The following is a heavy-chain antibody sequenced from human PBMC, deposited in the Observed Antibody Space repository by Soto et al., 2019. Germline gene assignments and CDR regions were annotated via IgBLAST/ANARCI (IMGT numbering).Heavy chain of an antibody. V-gene: IGHV3-74*01. CDR3: ARGGAMGVDY. CDR2: IDGAAATT. CDR1: GFTFTNKW. D-gene: IGHD1-26*01. Sequence: LRLSCTASGFTFTNKWMHWVRQAPGKGLVWLSRIDGAAATTNYADSVKGRFTISRDNAKNIVFLHVNGLTDEDTAVYYCARGGAMGVDYWGQGTLVTVSS. J-gene: IGHJ4*02.